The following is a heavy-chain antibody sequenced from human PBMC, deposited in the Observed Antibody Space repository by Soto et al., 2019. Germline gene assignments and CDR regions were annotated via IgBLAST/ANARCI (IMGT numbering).Heavy chain of an antibody. Sequence: EVQLLESGGGLVQPGGSLRLSCAASGFTFGSHAMIWVRQAPGTGLEWVSAISGGGGSAYDADSVKGRFTISRDNSINTLYLQMNSLRAEDTALYYCAKEPYSDFWSAYYYFDYWGQGTLVTVSS. J-gene: IGHJ4*02. D-gene: IGHD3-3*01. CDR1: GFTFGSHA. CDR2: ISGGGGSA. V-gene: IGHV3-23*01. CDR3: AKEPYSDFWSAYYYFDY.